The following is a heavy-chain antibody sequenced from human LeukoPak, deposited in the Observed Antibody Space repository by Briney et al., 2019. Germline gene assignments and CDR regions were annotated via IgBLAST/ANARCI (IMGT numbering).Heavy chain of an antibody. V-gene: IGHV3-7*01. CDR1: GFTFSSYW. Sequence: GGSLRLSCAASGFTFSSYWMSWVRQAPAKGLEWVANIKQDGNEKHYVDSVRGRFTISRDNAKNSLYLQMDSLRAEDTAVYYCARDPSGGSYYNKADDWGQGTLVTVSS. CDR3: ARDPSGGSYYNKADD. CDR2: IKQDGNEK. D-gene: IGHD1-26*01. J-gene: IGHJ4*02.